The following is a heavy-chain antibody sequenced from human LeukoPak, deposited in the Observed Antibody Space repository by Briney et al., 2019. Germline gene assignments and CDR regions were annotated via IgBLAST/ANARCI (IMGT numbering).Heavy chain of an antibody. D-gene: IGHD3-3*01. CDR1: GGSISSYY. V-gene: IGHV4-4*07. CDR2: IYTSGST. J-gene: IGHJ4*02. Sequence: SETLSLTCTVSGGSISSYYWSWIRQPAGKGLEWIGRIYTSGSTNYNPSLKSRVTMSVDTSKNQFSLKLGSVTAADTAVYYCARYSLRSGYPYYFDYWGQGTLVTVSS. CDR3: ARYSLRSGYPYYFDY.